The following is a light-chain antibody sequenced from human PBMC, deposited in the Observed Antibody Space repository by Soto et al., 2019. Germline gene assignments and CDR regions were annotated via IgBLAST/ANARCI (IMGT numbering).Light chain of an antibody. CDR2: RTS. CDR3: QQYNNWPRAT. V-gene: IGKV3-15*01. J-gene: IGKJ4*01. CDR1: QSISSN. Sequence: EIVMTQSPATLSVSPGERATLSCRASQSISSNLAWYQQKPGQAPRLLMFRTSSRATGFPAWFSGSGSGTEFNPTISSLQSEDFGVYYCQQYNNWPRATFGGGTKVEIK.